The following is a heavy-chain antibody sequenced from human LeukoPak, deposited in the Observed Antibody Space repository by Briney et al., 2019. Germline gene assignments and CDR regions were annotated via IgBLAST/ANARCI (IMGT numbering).Heavy chain of an antibody. D-gene: IGHD3-10*01. CDR3: AKDPMVRVREPLFDY. CDR2: INHSGST. CDR1: GGSFSGYY. Sequence: SETLSLTCAVYGGSFSGYYWSWIRQPPGKGLEWIGEINHSGSTNHNPSLKSRVTISVDTSKNQFSLKLSSVTAADTAVYYCAKDPMVRVREPLFDYWGQGTLVTVSS. J-gene: IGHJ4*02. V-gene: IGHV4-34*01.